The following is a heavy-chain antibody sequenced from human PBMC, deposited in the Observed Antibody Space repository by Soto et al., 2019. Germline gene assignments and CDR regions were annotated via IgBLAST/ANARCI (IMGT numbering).Heavy chain of an antibody. CDR1: GFTFISYG. Sequence: QVQLVESGGGVVQPGRSLRLSCAASGFTFISYGMHWVRQAPGKGLEWVAVISYDGSDKYYADSVKGRFTISRDNSKNTLYLQMNSLRAEDTAVYYCAKDATVVTPYWYFDLWGRGTLVTVSS. V-gene: IGHV3-30*18. CDR2: ISYDGSDK. CDR3: AKDATVVTPYWYFDL. J-gene: IGHJ2*01. D-gene: IGHD4-17*01.